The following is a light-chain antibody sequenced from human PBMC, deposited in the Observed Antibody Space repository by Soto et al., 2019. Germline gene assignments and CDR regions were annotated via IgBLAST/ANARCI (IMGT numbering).Light chain of an antibody. CDR2: GAS. CDR3: QQYDDWLRLT. V-gene: IGKV3D-15*01. J-gene: IGKJ4*01. Sequence: VVITQSPATLSVSPGERATLSCRASQSVTSNYLAWYQQKPGQAPRLLIFGASYRATGIPARFSGSGSGTEFNLTISSLQSEDFAVYFCQQYDDWLRLTFGGGTKVDI. CDR1: QSVTSN.